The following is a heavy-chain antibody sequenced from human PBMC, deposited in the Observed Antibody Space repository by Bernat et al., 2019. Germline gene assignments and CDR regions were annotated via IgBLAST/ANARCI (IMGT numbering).Heavy chain of an antibody. CDR3: ARDGGNYVASGIIENWFDP. CDR1: GYTFSSYA. D-gene: IGHD4-23*01. CDR2: INAGNGNT. J-gene: IGHJ5*02. Sequence: QVQFVQSGAEVKKPGASVKVSCKASGYTFSSYAMHWVRQAPGQSLEWMGWINAGNGNTKYSQKLQDRVTIPRDTSASTAYMELSSLRSEDTAVYYCARDGGNYVASGIIENWFDPWGQGTLVTVSS. V-gene: IGHV1-3*01.